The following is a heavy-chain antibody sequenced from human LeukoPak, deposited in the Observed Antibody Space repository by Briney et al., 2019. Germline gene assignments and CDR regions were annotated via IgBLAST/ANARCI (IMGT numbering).Heavy chain of an antibody. CDR2: ISSSSSTI. J-gene: IGHJ5*02. Sequence: GGSLRLSCAASGFTFSDYYMSWIRQVQGRGLDRVSYISSSSSTIYYADSVKGRFTISRDNAKNSLYLQMNSLRAEDTAVYYCARNDYGSGKLTDPWGQGTLVTVSS. D-gene: IGHD3-10*01. CDR1: GFTFSDYY. CDR3: ARNDYGSGKLTDP. V-gene: IGHV3-11*04.